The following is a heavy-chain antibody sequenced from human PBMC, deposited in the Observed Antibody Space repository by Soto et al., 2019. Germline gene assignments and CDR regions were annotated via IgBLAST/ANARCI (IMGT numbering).Heavy chain of an antibody. CDR1: GFTFSTYG. V-gene: IGHV3-30*18. CDR2: ISYDGSDK. Sequence: GGSLRLSCAASGFTFSTYGMHWVRQVPGKGLEWVAVISYDGSDKYYADSVKGRFTISRDNSKNTLYLQMNSLRAEDTSIYYCAKGVYSPPQHSSADYWGQGTLVTVSS. CDR3: AKGVYSPPQHSSADY. D-gene: IGHD6-19*01. J-gene: IGHJ4*02.